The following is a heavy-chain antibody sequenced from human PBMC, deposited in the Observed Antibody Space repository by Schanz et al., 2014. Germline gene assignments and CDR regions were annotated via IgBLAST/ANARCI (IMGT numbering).Heavy chain of an antibody. V-gene: IGHV3-74*01. CDR2: IDGEGGDT. Sequence: EVQLLESGGGLVQPGGSLRLSCAASGFTFRNNWMHWFRQGPGKGLSWVSRIDGEGGDTRYADSVKGRFTVFRDNARNMVFLQMNSLRVDDTGVYYCVRDERISSGVWFDPWGQGTLVTVSS. CDR3: VRDERISSGVWFDP. CDR1: GFTFRNNW. J-gene: IGHJ5*02. D-gene: IGHD6-19*01.